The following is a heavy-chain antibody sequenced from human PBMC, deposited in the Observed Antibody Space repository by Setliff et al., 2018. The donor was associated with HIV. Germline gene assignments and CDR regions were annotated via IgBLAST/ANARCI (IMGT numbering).Heavy chain of an antibody. Sequence: KTSETLSLTCDVSGYSINNIHYWGWIQQPPGKGLECLGNIYDGGTTYHNPSLKGRVTISIDTSKAQFSLKLISVTAADTAVYYCVRRDVSFLFGQFDSWGQGILVTVSS. CDR3: VRRDVSFLFGQFDS. V-gene: IGHV4-38-2*01. CDR1: GYSINNIHY. D-gene: IGHD3-10*02. CDR2: IYDGGTT. J-gene: IGHJ4*02.